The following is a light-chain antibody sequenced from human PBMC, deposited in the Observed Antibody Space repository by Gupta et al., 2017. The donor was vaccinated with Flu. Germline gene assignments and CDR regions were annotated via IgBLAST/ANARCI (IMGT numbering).Light chain of an antibody. CDR2: SAS. Sequence: PASPSASLGDRVTITCRADQTISNYLSWYQQKAGKAPRLLISSASHLESGVPSRFRGSGSGTNFTLTIDSLQPDDFATYYCLQGVTTPLTFGPGT. J-gene: IGKJ3*01. V-gene: IGKV1-39*01. CDR3: LQGVTTPLT. CDR1: QTISNY.